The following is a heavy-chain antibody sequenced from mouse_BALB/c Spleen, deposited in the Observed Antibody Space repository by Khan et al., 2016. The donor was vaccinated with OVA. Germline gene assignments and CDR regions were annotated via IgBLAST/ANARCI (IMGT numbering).Heavy chain of an antibody. J-gene: IGHJ1*01. CDR1: GYTFTNYG. CDR3: ARGASYGYFDV. V-gene: IGHV9-1*02. CDR2: INTYTGEP. Sequence: QVQLKQSGPELKKPGETVKISCKASGYTFTNYGMNWVKQAPGKGLKWMGWINTYTGEPTYTDDFKGRFAFSLETSASTAYLQINNLKNEDMATYFCARGASYGYFDVWGAGTTVTVSS.